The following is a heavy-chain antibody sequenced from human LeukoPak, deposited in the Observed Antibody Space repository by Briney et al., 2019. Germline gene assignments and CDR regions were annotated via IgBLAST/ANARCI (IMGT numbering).Heavy chain of an antibody. V-gene: IGHV1-2*02. D-gene: IGHD3-22*01. CDR1: GYTFTGYY. CDR3: ARAGYDSSGYYSLGSIDY. CDR2: INPNSGGT. Sequence: GASVKVSCKASGYTFTGYYMHWVRQAPGQGLEWMGWINPNSGGTNYAQKFQGRVTMTRDTSISTAYMELSRLRSDDTAVYYCARAGYDSSGYYSLGSIDYWGQGTLVTVSS. J-gene: IGHJ4*02.